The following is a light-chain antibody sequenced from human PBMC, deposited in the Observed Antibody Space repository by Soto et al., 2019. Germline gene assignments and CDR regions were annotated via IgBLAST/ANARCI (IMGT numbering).Light chain of an antibody. V-gene: IGKV3-15*01. CDR3: QQYNNWPLT. CDR2: GAS. Sequence: EIVLTQSPGTLSLSPGERATLSCRASQSVSSNLAWYQQKPGQAPRXLIYGASTRATGIPARFSGSGSGTEFTLTISSLQSEDFAVYYCQQYNNWPLTFGPGTKVDI. CDR1: QSVSSN. J-gene: IGKJ3*01.